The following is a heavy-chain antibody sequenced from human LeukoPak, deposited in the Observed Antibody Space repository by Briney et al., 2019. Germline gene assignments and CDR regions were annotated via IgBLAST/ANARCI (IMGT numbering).Heavy chain of an antibody. CDR3: ARDRQATWSAVKNAMDV. J-gene: IGHJ6*03. V-gene: IGHV3-11*04. CDR2: ISSSGSTI. CDR1: GITFSDYY. Sequence: KPGGSLRLSCAASGITFSDYYMSWIRQAPGKGLEWVSYISSSGSTIYYTDSVKGRFTISRDNANNSLYLQMTSLRAEDSAVYYCARDRQATWSAVKNAMDVWGKGTTVTVSS. D-gene: IGHD1-26*01.